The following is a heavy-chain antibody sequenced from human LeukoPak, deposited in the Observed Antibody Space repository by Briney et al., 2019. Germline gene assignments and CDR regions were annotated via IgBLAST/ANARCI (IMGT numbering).Heavy chain of an antibody. D-gene: IGHD3-10*01. CDR3: ASFLVRGEDY. CDR2: VYSGNNS. CDR1: GFTFSSYG. Sequence: GGSLRLSCAASGFTFSSYGMHWVRQAPGKGLECVSVVYSGNNSFYADSVRGRFTISRDKSKNTLYLQMNSLRTEDTAVYYCASFLVRGEDYWGQGTLVTVSS. V-gene: IGHV3-NL1*01. J-gene: IGHJ4*02.